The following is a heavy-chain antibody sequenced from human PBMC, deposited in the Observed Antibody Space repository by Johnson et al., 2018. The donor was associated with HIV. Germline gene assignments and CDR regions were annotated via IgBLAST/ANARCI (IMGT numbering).Heavy chain of an antibody. CDR1: GFTFSTYS. J-gene: IGHJ3*02. D-gene: IGHD5-18*01. CDR3: VRDGAYSYFAFDM. V-gene: IGHV3-30-3*01. Sequence: QVQLVESGGGVVQPGRSLRLSCAASGFTFSTYSMHWVRQAPGKGLEWVAVISYDGSNKYYADSGKGRFTISRDNSKNTLYLEMNSLRAEDTALYYCVRDGAYSYFAFDMWGQGTMVTVSS. CDR2: ISYDGSNK.